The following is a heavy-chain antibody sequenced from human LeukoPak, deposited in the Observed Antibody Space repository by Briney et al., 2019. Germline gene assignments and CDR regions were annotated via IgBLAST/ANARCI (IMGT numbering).Heavy chain of an antibody. Sequence: QPGRSLRLSCVASGYIFTAYGLHWVRQTPDKGLEWVAVIWYDGSKSWYADSVKGRFIISKDDSKSTLYLEMNTLRGDDAAVYYCVRDGGSGLDYWGQGTLVSVSS. CDR3: VRDGGSGLDY. V-gene: IGHV3-33*01. CDR2: IWYDGSKS. J-gene: IGHJ4*02. CDR1: GYIFTAYG. D-gene: IGHD1-26*01.